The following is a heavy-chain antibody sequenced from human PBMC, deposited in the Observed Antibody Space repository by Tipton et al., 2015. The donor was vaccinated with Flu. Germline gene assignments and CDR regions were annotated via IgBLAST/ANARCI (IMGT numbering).Heavy chain of an antibody. CDR2: VYPGDSDA. J-gene: IGHJ4*02. Sequence: VQLVQSGAEVKKPGEFLKISCKASGYSFTSYWIGWVRQMPGKGLEWMGIVYPGDSDAKYSPSFQGQVTISVDKSISTAYLQWSSLKASDTAMYYCARQRYCSGGSCGLDYWGQGTLVTVSS. CDR1: GYSFTSYW. V-gene: IGHV5-51*01. D-gene: IGHD2-15*01. CDR3: ARQRYCSGGSCGLDY.